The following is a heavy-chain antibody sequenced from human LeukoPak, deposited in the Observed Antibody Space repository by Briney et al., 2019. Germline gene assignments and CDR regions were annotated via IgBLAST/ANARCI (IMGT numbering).Heavy chain of an antibody. Sequence: PSQTLSLTCTVSGGSISSGGYYWSWIRQHPGKGLEWIGYIYYSGSTYYNPSLKSRVTISVDTSKNQFSLKLSSVTAADTAVYYCARTLWFGEYYFDYWGQGTLVTVSS. CDR3: ARTLWFGEYYFDY. CDR1: GGSISSGGYY. J-gene: IGHJ4*02. D-gene: IGHD3-10*01. V-gene: IGHV4-31*03. CDR2: IYYSGST.